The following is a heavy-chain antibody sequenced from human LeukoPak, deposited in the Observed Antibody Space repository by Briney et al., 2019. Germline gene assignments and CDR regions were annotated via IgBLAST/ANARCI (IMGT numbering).Heavy chain of an antibody. CDR3: ARGGGPFYCGGDCWVLNYYGMDV. D-gene: IGHD2-21*02. CDR1: GGTFSSYA. V-gene: IGHV1-69*13. Sequence: ASVKVSCTASGGTFSSYAISWVRQAPGQGLEWMGGIIPIFGTANYAQKFQGRVTITADESTSTAYMELSSLRSEDTAVYYCARGGGPFYCGGDCWVLNYYGMDVWGQGTTVTVSS. CDR2: IIPIFGTA. J-gene: IGHJ6*02.